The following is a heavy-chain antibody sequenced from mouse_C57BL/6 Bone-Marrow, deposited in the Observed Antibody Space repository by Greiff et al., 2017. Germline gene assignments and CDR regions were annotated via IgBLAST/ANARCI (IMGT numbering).Heavy chain of an antibody. CDR1: GYTFTDYY. J-gene: IGHJ2*01. V-gene: IGHV1-19*01. D-gene: IGHD1-1*01. CDR2: INPYNGGT. CDR3: ARYFYGSSYGLFDY. Sequence: EVQLQESGPVLVKPGASVKMSCKASGYTFTDYYMNWVKQSHGKSLEWIGVINPYNGGTSYNQKFKGKATLTVDKSSSTAYMELNSLTSEDSAVYYCARYFYGSSYGLFDYWGQGTTLTVSS.